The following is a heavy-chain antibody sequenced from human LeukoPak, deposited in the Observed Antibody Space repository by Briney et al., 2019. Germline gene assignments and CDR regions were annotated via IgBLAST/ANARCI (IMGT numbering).Heavy chain of an antibody. V-gene: IGHV4-59*12. CDR2: IYDSGST. CDR3: SRTNRYAGGDRHFDY. J-gene: IGHJ4*02. D-gene: IGHD1-14*01. CDR1: GGSITNYY. Sequence: SETLSLTCTVSGGSITNYYWSWIRQPPGKGLEWIGYIYDSGSTNYNPSLKSRVTISVETSKNQFSLKLISVTAADTAVYYCSRTNRYAGGDRHFDYWGQGTLVTVSS.